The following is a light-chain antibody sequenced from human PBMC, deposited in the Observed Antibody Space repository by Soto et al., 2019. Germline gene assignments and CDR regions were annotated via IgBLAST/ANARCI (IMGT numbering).Light chain of an antibody. CDR1: SSNIGSNS. CDR2: SND. V-gene: IGLV1-44*01. CDR3: AAWDDSMNGYV. J-gene: IGLJ1*01. Sequence: QSVLTQPPSASGAPGHRVTIFCSGSSSNIGSNSVNWYQQLPGTAPKLLIYSNDRRPSGVPDRFSGSKSGTSASLAISGLQSEDEADYYCAAWDDSMNGYVFGTGTKVTVL.